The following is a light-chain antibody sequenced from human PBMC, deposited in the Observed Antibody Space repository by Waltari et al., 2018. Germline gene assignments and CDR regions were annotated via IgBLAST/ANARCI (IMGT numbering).Light chain of an antibody. J-gene: IGLJ2*01. CDR1: HPNLGRHY. V-gene: IGLV1-47*01. CDR2: RNN. CDR3: CSYAGSYTLV. Sequence: QSVLTQPPSASETPGQRVTISCSGSHPNLGRHYLYWYQQLPGTPPKLLTYRNNLRPSGVPDRFSGSKSGNTASLTISGLQAEDEADYYCCSYAGSYTLVFGGGTKLTVL.